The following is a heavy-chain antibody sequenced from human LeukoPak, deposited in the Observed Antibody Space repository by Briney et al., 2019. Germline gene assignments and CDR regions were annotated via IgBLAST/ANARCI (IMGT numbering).Heavy chain of an antibody. J-gene: IGHJ5*02. Sequence: PGRSLRLSCAASGFTFSSYAMHWVRQAPGKGLEWVAVISYDGSNKYYADSVKGRFTISRDNSKNTLYLQMNSLRAEDTAVYYCARRSYDILTGYYGWFDPWGQGTLVTVSS. D-gene: IGHD3-9*01. V-gene: IGHV3-30*04. CDR1: GFTFSSYA. CDR2: ISYDGSNK. CDR3: ARRSYDILTGYYGWFDP.